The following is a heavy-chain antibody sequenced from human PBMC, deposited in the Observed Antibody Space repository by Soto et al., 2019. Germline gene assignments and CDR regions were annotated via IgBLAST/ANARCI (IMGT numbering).Heavy chain of an antibody. J-gene: IGHJ4*02. V-gene: IGHV3-30-3*01. D-gene: IGHD3-9*01. Sequence: QVQLVESGGGVVQPGRSLRLSCAASGFTFSSYAMHWVRQAPGKGLEWVAVISYDGSNKYYADSVKGRFTISRDNSKNTLYLQMNSLRAEDTAVYYCARDQGYGCYDMYFDYWGQGTLVTVSS. CDR3: ARDQGYGCYDMYFDY. CDR2: ISYDGSNK. CDR1: GFTFSSYA.